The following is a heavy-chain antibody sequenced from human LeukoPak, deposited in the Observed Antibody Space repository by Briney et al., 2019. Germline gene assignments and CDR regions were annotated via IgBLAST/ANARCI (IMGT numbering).Heavy chain of an antibody. J-gene: IGHJ6*03. D-gene: IGHD2-2*01. CDR2: INSSSTI. V-gene: IGHV3-48*01. CDR1: GFTFSSYS. CDR3: AKGNEYQPYYYYMDV. Sequence: PGGSLRLSCAASGFTFSSYSMNWVRQAPGKGLEWVSYINSSSTIYYADSVKGRFTISRDNSKNTLYLQMNSLRAEDTAVYYCAKGNEYQPYYYYMDVWGKGTTVTVSS.